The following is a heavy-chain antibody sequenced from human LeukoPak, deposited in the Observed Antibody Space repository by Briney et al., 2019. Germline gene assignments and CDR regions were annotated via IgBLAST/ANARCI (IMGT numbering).Heavy chain of an antibody. Sequence: PGGSLRLSCAASGFTLRSYWMHWVRQAPGKGLEWVASMKQDGSDKYYVDSVKGRFTISRDNAKNSLYLQMNSLRAEDTAVYYCARDTYCGGDCYSNFDYWGQGTLVTVSS. CDR2: MKQDGSDK. J-gene: IGHJ4*02. CDR1: GFTLRSYW. V-gene: IGHV3-7*01. D-gene: IGHD2-21*01. CDR3: ARDTYCGGDCYSNFDY.